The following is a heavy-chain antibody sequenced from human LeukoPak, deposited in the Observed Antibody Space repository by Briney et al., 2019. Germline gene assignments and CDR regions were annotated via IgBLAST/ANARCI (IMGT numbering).Heavy chain of an antibody. CDR1: GFTFSSYA. V-gene: IGHV4-38-2*02. Sequence: GSLRLSCAASGFTFSSYAMSWVRQAPGKGLEWIGSIYYSGSTYYNPSLKSRVTISVDTSKNQFSLKLSSVTAADTAVYYCAREEGYYYDSSGYYGSFDYWGQGTLVTVSS. CDR3: AREEGYYYDSSGYYGSFDY. J-gene: IGHJ4*02. D-gene: IGHD3-22*01. CDR2: IYYSGST.